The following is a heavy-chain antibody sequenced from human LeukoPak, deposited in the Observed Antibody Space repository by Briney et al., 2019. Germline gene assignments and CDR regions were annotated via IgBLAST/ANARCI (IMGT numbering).Heavy chain of an antibody. CDR3: ARIRFTATVAFDP. CDR1: GYSFTSYW. CDR2: IYPGDSDT. Sequence: GESLKISCKGSGYSFTSYWIGWVRQMPGKGLEWMGIIYPGDSDTRYSPSFQGQVTISVDKSISTAYLQWSSLKASDTAMYYCARIRFTATVAFDPWGQGTLVTVSS. J-gene: IGHJ5*01. D-gene: IGHD3-3*01. V-gene: IGHV5-51*01.